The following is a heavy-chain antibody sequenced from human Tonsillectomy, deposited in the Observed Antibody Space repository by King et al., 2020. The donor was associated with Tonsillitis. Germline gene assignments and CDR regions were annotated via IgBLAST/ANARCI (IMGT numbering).Heavy chain of an antibody. CDR3: TRGNGFDY. Sequence: VQLVEAGGGLVQPGGSLRLSCASSGFTFSRYNINWVRQAPGKGLEVVSYISSSNSTMYYADSVKGRFTISRDNAKNSLYLQMNSLRAEDTGFYYCTRGNGFDYWGQGTLVTVSA. V-gene: IGHV3-48*01. J-gene: IGHJ4*02. CDR2: ISSSNSTM. CDR1: GFTFSRYN. D-gene: IGHD2-8*01.